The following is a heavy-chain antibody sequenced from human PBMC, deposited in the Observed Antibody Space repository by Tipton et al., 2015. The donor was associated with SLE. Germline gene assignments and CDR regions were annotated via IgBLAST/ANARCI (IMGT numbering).Heavy chain of an antibody. CDR2: IFYNGNT. D-gene: IGHD3-16*01. CDR1: GGSITSSSYY. CDR3: ARAPGGTFDI. J-gene: IGHJ3*02. V-gene: IGHV4-61*05. Sequence: TLSLTCTVSGGSITSSSYYWGWIRQPPGMGLEWIGEIFYNGNTNYSPTLKSRVTMSVDKSKNHFSLKLTSVTAADTAVYYCARAPGGTFDIWGQGTIVTVSS.